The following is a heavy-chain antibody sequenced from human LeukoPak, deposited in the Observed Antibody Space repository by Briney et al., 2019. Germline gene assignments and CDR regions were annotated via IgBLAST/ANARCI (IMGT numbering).Heavy chain of an antibody. V-gene: IGHV4-34*01. J-gene: IGHJ4*02. CDR1: GGSFSGYY. CDR2: INHSGST. D-gene: IGHD6-13*01. Sequence: PSETLSLTCAVYGGSFSGYYWSWIRQPPGKGLERIGEINHSGSTNYNPSLKSQVTISVDTSKNQFSLKLSSVTAADTAVYYCARGRGSWYASTRFDYWGQGTLVTVSS. CDR3: ARGRGSWYASTRFDY.